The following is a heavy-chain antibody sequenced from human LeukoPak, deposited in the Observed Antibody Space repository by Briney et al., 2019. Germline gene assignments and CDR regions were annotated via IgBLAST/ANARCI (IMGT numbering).Heavy chain of an antibody. Sequence: PSETLSLTCTVSGGSVSSGSYYWSWIRQPPGKGPEWIGYIYYSGSTNYNPSLKSRVTISVDTSKNQFSLKLSSVTAADTAVHYCARDDCSGGSCYYPYFHYWGQGTLVTVSS. D-gene: IGHD2-15*01. CDR3: ARDDCSGGSCYYPYFHY. CDR1: GGSVSSGSYY. CDR2: IYYSGST. V-gene: IGHV4-61*01. J-gene: IGHJ4*02.